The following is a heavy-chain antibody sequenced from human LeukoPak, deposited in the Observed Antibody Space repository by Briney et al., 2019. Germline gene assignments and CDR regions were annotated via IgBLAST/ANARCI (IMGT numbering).Heavy chain of an antibody. CDR3: ARDRVGSGWPRPWYFEF. V-gene: IGHV1-2*02. J-gene: IGHJ4*02. Sequence: ASVKVSCKPSGYTFTGYYLHWVRQAPGQGLEWMGWINPNTGATIYAEKFQGRVTMTRDTSIDTAYMEMRSLRSDDTAVYYCARDRVGSGWPRPWYFEFWGQGPLITVSS. D-gene: IGHD6-19*01. CDR1: GYTFTGYY. CDR2: INPNTGAT.